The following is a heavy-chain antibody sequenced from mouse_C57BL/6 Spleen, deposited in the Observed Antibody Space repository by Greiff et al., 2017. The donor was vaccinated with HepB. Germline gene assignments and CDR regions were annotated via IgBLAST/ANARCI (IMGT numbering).Heavy chain of an antibody. Sequence: QVQLQQPGAELVKPGASVKVSCKASGYTFTSYWMHWVKQRPGQGLEWIGRIHPSDSDTNYNQKFKGKATLTVDKSSSTAYMQLSSLTSEDSAVYYCAPQTAQATFWFAYWGQGTLVTVSA. CDR2: IHPSDSDT. D-gene: IGHD3-2*02. CDR3: APQTAQATFWFAY. CDR1: GYTFTSYW. J-gene: IGHJ3*01. V-gene: IGHV1-74*01.